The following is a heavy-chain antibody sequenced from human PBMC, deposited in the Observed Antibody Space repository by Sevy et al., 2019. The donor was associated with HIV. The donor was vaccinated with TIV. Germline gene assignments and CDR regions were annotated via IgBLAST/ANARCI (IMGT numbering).Heavy chain of an antibody. V-gene: IGHV4-4*02. J-gene: IGHJ6*02. CDR3: ARGGTARGAGTGGMDV. CDR1: GGSISNSNW. Sequence: SETLSLPCAVSGGSISNSNWWSWVRQAPGKGLEWIGEIHHSGSTNYNPSLKGRVTIAGEKSKNQFSLKLRSVTAADTAVYYCARGGTARGAGTGGMDVWGQGTTVTGSS. D-gene: IGHD6-19*01. CDR2: IHHSGST.